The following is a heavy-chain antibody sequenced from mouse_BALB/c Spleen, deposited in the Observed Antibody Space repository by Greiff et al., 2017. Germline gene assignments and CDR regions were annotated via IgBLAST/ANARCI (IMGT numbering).Heavy chain of an antibody. CDR2: ISSGSSTI. V-gene: IGHV5-17*02. CDR3: ARDYFDY. CDR1: GFTFSSFG. J-gene: IGHJ2*01. Sequence: EVKLMESGGGLVQPGGSRKLSCAASGFTFSSFGMHWVRQAPGKGLEWVAYISSGSSTIYYADTVKGRFTISRDNPKNTLFLQMTSLRSEDSAMYYCARDYFDYWGQGTTLTVSA.